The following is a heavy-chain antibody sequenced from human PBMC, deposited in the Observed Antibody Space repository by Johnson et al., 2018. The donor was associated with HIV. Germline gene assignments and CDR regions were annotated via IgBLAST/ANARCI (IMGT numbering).Heavy chain of an antibody. CDR3: ASDRVWELLLVAFDI. Sequence: QVQLVESGGGVVQPGMSLRVSCAASGFTFSSYAMHWVRQAPGRGLEWVAVMSYDGSNQYYADSVTGRFTISRDNSKNTLYLQMNSLRAEDTAVYYCASDRVWELLLVAFDIWGQGTMVTVSS. D-gene: IGHD1-26*01. CDR2: MSYDGSNQ. J-gene: IGHJ3*02. CDR1: GFTFSSYA. V-gene: IGHV3-30*04.